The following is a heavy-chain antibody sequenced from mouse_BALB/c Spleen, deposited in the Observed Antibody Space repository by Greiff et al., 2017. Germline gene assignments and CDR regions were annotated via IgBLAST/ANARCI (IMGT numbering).Heavy chain of an antibody. CDR3: ARHDGYEGYYYAMDY. D-gene: IGHD2-2*01. J-gene: IGHJ4*01. V-gene: IGHV5-6*01. CDR2: ISSGGSYT. Sequence: EVKLVESGGDLVKPGGSLKLSCAASGFTFRSYGMSWVRQTPDKRLEWVATISSGGSYTYYPDSVKGRFTISRDNAKNTLYLQMSSLKSEDTAMYYCARHDGYEGYYYAMDYWGQGTSVTVSS. CDR1: GFTFRSYG.